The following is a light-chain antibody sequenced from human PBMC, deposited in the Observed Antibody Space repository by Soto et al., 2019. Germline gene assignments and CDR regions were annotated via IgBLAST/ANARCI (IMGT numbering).Light chain of an antibody. CDR2: AAS. J-gene: IGKJ1*01. CDR3: QQSYSALWT. Sequence: DIQITQSPSSLSASVGDRVTVTCRASQSISTYLNWYQQKPGKAPKLLISAASSLQSGVPSRFSGSGSGADFTLTISSLQPEDFATYYCQQSYSALWTFGQGTKVDIK. CDR1: QSISTY. V-gene: IGKV1-39*01.